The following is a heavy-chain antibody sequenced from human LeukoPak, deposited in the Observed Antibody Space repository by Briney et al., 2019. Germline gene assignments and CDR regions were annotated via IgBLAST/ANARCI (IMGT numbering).Heavy chain of an antibody. D-gene: IGHD6-19*01. CDR1: GGSISSYY. Sequence: PSETLSLTCTVSGGSISSYYWSWIRQPAGKGLEWIGRIYTSGSTNYNPSLKSRVAMSVDTSKNQFSLELSSVTAADTAVCYCARVSSSGRPDYWGQGTLVTVSS. CDR2: IYTSGST. CDR3: ARVSSSGRPDY. V-gene: IGHV4-4*07. J-gene: IGHJ4*02.